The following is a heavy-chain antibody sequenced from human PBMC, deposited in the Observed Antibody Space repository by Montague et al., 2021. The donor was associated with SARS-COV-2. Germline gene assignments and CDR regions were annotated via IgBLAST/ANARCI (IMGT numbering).Heavy chain of an antibody. CDR3: VTVWGYYGSGSYSTNWFDP. Sequence: SETLSLTCTVSGVSIGNSGYYWGWIRQPPGKGLEWIGSMYYSGNTYYNPSLKSRVIISVDSSKNQFFLNLRSVTAADTAVYYCVTVWGYYGSGSYSTNWFDPWGQGTLVTVSS. CDR2: MYYSGNT. J-gene: IGHJ5*02. CDR1: GVSIGNSGYY. V-gene: IGHV4-39*01. D-gene: IGHD3-10*01.